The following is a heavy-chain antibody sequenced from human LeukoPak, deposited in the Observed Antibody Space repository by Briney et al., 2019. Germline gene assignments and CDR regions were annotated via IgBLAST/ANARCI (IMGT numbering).Heavy chain of an antibody. CDR3: ARDILLQGYVDY. D-gene: IGHD3-22*01. Sequence: GGSLRLSCTTSGFIFGDYAMSWFRQAPGTGPEWVGFIRSKAYGGTVENAASVKGRFTISRDNAKNTLYLQMNSLRAEDTAVYYCARDILLQGYVDYWGQGTLVTVSS. CDR2: IRSKAYGGTV. V-gene: IGHV3-49*03. J-gene: IGHJ4*02. CDR1: GFIFGDYA.